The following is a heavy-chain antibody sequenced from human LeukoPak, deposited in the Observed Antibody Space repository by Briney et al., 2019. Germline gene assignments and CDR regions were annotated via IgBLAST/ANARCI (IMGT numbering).Heavy chain of an antibody. D-gene: IGHD3-22*01. CDR1: RFTFSTYA. V-gene: IGHV3-23*01. CDR2: IGGSSGAT. CDR3: AKRGEGYSGFSCLYLYFDM. Sequence: GGSLRLSCAASRFTFSTYAMNWVRQAPGKGLECVSTIGGSSGATYYADSVKGRFIVSRDNSKNILYLQINSLRADDTAVYYCAKRGEGYSGFSCLYLYFDMWGRGTLVTVSS. J-gene: IGHJ2*01.